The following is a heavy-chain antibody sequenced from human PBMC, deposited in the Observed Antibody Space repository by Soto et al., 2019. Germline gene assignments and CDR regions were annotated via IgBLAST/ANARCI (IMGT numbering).Heavy chain of an antibody. CDR2: ISAYNGNT. V-gene: IGHV1-18*01. CDR3: ARDFSPGVVGATTGFDY. Sequence: ASVKVSCKASGYTFTSYGISWVRQAPGQGLEWMGWISAYNGNTNYAQKLQGRVTMTTDTSTSTAYMELRSLRSDDTAVYYCARDFSPGVVGATTGFDYWGQGTLVTVS. CDR1: GYTFTSYG. D-gene: IGHD1-26*01. J-gene: IGHJ4*02.